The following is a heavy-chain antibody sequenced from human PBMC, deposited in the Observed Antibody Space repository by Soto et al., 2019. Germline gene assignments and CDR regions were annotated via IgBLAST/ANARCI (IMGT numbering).Heavy chain of an antibody. CDR2: INAGNGNT. CDR1: GYTFTSYS. CDR3: ARYGGSSGDYGINYFDY. Sequence: SVKVSCQASGYTFTSYSMHWVRQAPGQRLEWMGWINAGNGNTKYSQKFQGRVTITRDTSASTAYMELSSLRSEDTAVYYCARYGGSSGDYGINYFDYWGQGTLVTVS. D-gene: IGHD4-17*01. J-gene: IGHJ4*02. V-gene: IGHV1-3*01.